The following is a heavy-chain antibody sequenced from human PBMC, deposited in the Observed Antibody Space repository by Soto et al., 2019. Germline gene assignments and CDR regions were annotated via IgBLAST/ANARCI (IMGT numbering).Heavy chain of an antibody. D-gene: IGHD5-12*01. V-gene: IGHV4-4*02. CDR2: IYHSGST. CDR3: ARDLFPRGYSGYDRYYYYMDV. Sequence: QVQLQESGPGLVKPSGTLSLTCAVSSGSISSSNWWSWVRHPPGKGLEWIGEIYHSGSTNYNPSLKSRVTISVDKSKNQFSLKLSSVTAADTAVYYCARDLFPRGYSGYDRYYYYMDVWGKGTTVTVSS. J-gene: IGHJ6*03. CDR1: SGSISSSNW.